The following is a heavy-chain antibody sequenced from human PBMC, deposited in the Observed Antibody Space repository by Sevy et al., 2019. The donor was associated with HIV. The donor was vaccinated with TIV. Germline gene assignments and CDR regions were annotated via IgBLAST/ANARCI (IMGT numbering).Heavy chain of an antibody. CDR3: AKACHSDYFGADTLDI. CDR2: ICGGDGST. J-gene: IGHJ3*02. V-gene: IGHV3-23*01. D-gene: IGHD3-22*01. Sequence: GGSLRLSCAASGFSFSSFAMIWVRRAPGKGLEWVSEICGGDGSTDYADSVKGRFTISRDNSKNTVYLQMSSLRAEDTALYYCAKACHSDYFGADTLDIWGQGTMVTVSS. CDR1: GFSFSSFA.